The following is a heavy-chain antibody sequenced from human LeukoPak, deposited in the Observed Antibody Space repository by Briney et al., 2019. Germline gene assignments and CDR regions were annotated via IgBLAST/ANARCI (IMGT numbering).Heavy chain of an antibody. CDR2: INHSGST. D-gene: IGHD3-22*01. V-gene: IGHV4-34*01. J-gene: IGHJ4*02. CDR1: GGSFSYYY. Sequence: SETLSLTCAVYGGSFSYYYWSWIRQPPGKGLEWIGEINHSGSTNYNPSLKSRVTISVDTSKNQFSLKLSPVTAADTAVYYCARSPFLYYYDSSGYYYWGQGTLVTVSS. CDR3: ARSPFLYYYDSSGYYY.